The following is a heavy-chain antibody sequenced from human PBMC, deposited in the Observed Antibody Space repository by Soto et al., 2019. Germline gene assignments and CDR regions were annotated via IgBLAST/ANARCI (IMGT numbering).Heavy chain of an antibody. J-gene: IGHJ4*02. D-gene: IGHD4-17*01. CDR3: ARDVGLRQGY. CDR1: GFTFGTYT. CDR2: IGAGGDT. V-gene: IGHV3-23*01. Sequence: GGSLRLSCAASGFTFGTYTMNWVRQAPGKGLEWVSGIGAGGDTHYADSVKGRFTISRDNSKSMLLLQMNSLRAEDTAVYYCARDVGLRQGYWGQGTLVTVSS.